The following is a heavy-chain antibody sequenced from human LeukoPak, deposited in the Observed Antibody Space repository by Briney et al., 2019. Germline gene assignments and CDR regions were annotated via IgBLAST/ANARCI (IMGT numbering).Heavy chain of an antibody. CDR1: GGSITSSY. CDR3: ARGRYSAGDNWFDP. V-gene: IGHV4-59*01. CDR2: IHYTGST. J-gene: IGHJ5*02. Sequence: SETLSLTCTVSGGSITSSYWRWIRQSPGKGLEWIGYIHYTGSTNYNPSLKSRVTMLIDTSKNQFSLKLSSVTAADTAVYYCARGRYSAGDNWFDPWGQGTLVTVSS. D-gene: IGHD3-9*01.